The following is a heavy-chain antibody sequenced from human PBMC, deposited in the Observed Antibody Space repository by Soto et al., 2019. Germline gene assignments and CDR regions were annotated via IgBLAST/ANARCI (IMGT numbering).Heavy chain of an antibody. J-gene: IGHJ4*02. D-gene: IGHD3-22*01. Sequence: ASVKVSCKASGYTFTSYDINWVRQAAGQGPEWMGSVTPRNGDTAFAQKYQGRVTVTSNTSMSTVYMELRSLRSDDTAVYYCARDRPYYDSSGYSPFDYWGQGTLVTVSS. CDR1: GYTFTSYD. CDR2: VTPRNGDT. CDR3: ARDRPYYDSSGYSPFDY. V-gene: IGHV1-8*02.